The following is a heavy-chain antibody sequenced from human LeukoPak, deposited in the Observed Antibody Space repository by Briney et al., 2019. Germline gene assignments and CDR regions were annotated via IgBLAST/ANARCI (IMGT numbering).Heavy chain of an antibody. Sequence: ASVKVSCKASGYTFTGYYMHWVRQAPGQGLEWMGWINPNSGGTNYAQKFQGRVTMTRDTSISTAYMELSRLRSDDAAVYYCARVPITMINDAFDIWGQGTMVTVSS. CDR3: ARVPITMINDAFDI. CDR1: GYTFTGYY. D-gene: IGHD3-22*01. CDR2: INPNSGGT. V-gene: IGHV1-2*02. J-gene: IGHJ3*02.